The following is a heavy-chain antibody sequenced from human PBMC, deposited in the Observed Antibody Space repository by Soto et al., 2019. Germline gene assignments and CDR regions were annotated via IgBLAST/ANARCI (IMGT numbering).Heavy chain of an antibody. D-gene: IGHD5-18*01. CDR3: ARDLDRKKNKNSYGFPDSNYYYYYYMDV. V-gene: IGHV3-64*01. J-gene: IGHJ6*03. CDR1: GFTFSSYA. CDR2: ISSNGGST. Sequence: PGGSLRLSCAASGFTFSSYAMHWVRQAPGKGLEYVSAISSNGGSTYYANSVKGRFTISRDNSKNTLYLQMGSLRAEDMAVYYCARDLDRKKNKNSYGFPDSNYYYYYYMDVWGKGTTVTVSS.